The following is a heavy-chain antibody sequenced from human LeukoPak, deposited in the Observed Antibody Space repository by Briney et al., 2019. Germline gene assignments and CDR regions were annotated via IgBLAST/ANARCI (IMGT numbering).Heavy chain of an antibody. J-gene: IGHJ3*02. CDR3: AKDKTTVTPRGLDI. V-gene: IGHV3-23*01. CDR1: GFTFSDYA. Sequence: PGGSLRLSCVASGFTFSDYAMNWVRQAPGKGLEWVPAISGSGGSTYYADSVKGRFTISRDNSKNTLYLQMNSLRAEDTAVYYCAKDKTTVTPRGLDIWGQGTMVTVSS. CDR2: ISGSGGST. D-gene: IGHD4-17*01.